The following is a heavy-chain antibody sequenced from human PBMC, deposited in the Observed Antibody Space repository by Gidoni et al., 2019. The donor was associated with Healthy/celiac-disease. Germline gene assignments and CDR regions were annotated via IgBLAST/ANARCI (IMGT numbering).Heavy chain of an antibody. J-gene: IGHJ6*02. V-gene: IGHV3-13*01. CDR3: ARSGRYSYGSPRLYYYYGMDV. CDR2: IGTAGDT. D-gene: IGHD5-18*01. Sequence: EVQLVESGGGLVQPGGSLRLSCAASGFTFSSYDMHWVRQATGKGLEWVSAIGTAGDTYYPGSVKGRFTISRENAKNSLYLQMNSLRAGDTAVYYCARSGRYSYGSPRLYYYYGMDVWGQGTTVTVSS. CDR1: GFTFSSYD.